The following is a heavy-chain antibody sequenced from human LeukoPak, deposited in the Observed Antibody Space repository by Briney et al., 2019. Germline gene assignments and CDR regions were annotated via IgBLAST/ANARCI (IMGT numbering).Heavy chain of an antibody. CDR1: GGSISSGSYS. D-gene: IGHD3-22*01. V-gene: IGHV4-61*02. Sequence: PSQTLSLTCTVSGGSISSGSYSWSWIRQPAGKGLEWIGRFYTSGSTNYNPSLKSRVTISVDTSKNQFSLKLSSVTAADTAVYYCARTYDSSGWQYYFDYWGQGTLVTVSS. CDR2: FYTSGST. J-gene: IGHJ4*02. CDR3: ARTYDSSGWQYYFDY.